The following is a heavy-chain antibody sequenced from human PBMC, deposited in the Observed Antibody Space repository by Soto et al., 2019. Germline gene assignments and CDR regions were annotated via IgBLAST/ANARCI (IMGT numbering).Heavy chain of an antibody. Sequence: QVQLVESGGGVVQPGRSLRLSCAASGFTFTSHGMHWVRQAPGQGLEWVAVISYVGTYKYYAGPVKGRFTISRDSSKNTVDLHMNSLRAEDTAVYFCANGFVDYGDYENFYYYGMDVWGQGTTVTVSS. D-gene: IGHD4-17*01. CDR2: ISYVGTYK. V-gene: IGHV3-30*18. J-gene: IGHJ6*02. CDR3: ANGFVDYGDYENFYYYGMDV. CDR1: GFTFTSHG.